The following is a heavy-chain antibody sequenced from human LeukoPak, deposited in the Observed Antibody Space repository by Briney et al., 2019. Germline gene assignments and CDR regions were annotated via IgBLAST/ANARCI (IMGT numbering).Heavy chain of an antibody. Sequence: SVKVSCKASGGTFSSYAISWVRQAPGQGLEWMGRIIPILGIANYAQKFRGRVTITADKSTSTAYMELSSLRSEDTAVYYCARVELGSFDYWGQGTLVTVSS. CDR2: IIPILGIA. J-gene: IGHJ4*02. CDR1: GGTFSSYA. D-gene: IGHD7-27*01. CDR3: ARVELGSFDY. V-gene: IGHV1-69*04.